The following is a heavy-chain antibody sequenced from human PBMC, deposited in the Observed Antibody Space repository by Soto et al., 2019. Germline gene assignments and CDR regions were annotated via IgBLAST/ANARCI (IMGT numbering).Heavy chain of an antibody. D-gene: IGHD3-22*01. CDR2: IKSKTDGGTT. CDR3: PTLIAFYYDSSGYDY. Sequence: GGSLRLSCAASVFTFSNAWMIWVRQAPGKGLEWVGRIKSKTDGGTTDYAAPVKGRFTISRDDSKNTLYLQMNSLKTEDTAVYYCPTLIAFYYDSSGYDYWGQGTLVTVS. V-gene: IGHV3-15*01. CDR1: VFTFSNAW. J-gene: IGHJ4*02.